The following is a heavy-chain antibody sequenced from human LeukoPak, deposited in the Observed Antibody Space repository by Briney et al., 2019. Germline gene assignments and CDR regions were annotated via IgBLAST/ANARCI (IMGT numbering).Heavy chain of an antibody. D-gene: IGHD2-15*01. CDR1: GFTFSSYD. J-gene: IGHJ4*02. CDR2: IWYDGSNK. V-gene: IGHV3-33*01. Sequence: GSLRLSCAASGFTFSSYDMHWVRQAPGKGLEWVALIWYDGSNKYYADSVKGRFTISRDNSRNTLYLQVNSLRAEDTAVYYCARDRSGTFDYWGQGTLVTVSS. CDR3: ARDRSGTFDY.